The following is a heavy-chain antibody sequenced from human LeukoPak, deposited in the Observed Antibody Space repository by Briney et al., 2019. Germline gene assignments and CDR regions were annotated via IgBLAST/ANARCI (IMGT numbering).Heavy chain of an antibody. CDR3: AREPIHRPIAAAGTLPDY. CDR1: GYTFTSYY. Sequence: GATVKVSCKASGYTFTSYYMHWVRQAPGQGLEWMGIINPSGGSTSYAQKFQGRVTMTRDVSTSTVYMELSSLRSEDTAVYYCAREPIHRPIAAAGTLPDYWGQGTLVTVSS. V-gene: IGHV1-46*01. CDR2: INPSGGST. D-gene: IGHD6-13*01. J-gene: IGHJ4*02.